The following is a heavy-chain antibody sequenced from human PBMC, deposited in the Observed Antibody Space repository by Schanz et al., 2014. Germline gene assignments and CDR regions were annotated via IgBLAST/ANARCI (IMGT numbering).Heavy chain of an antibody. V-gene: IGHV3-48*04. D-gene: IGHD5-12*01. CDR2: VSAASSSI. CDR1: GFSFGDYA. Sequence: EVQLVESGGGLVQPGGSLRLSCAASGFSFGDYAMNWVRQSPGKGLEWIAYVSAASSSIHYADSVKGRFTISRDNSENTLFLEMNSLRLEDTAVYYCARDDGGGYNQIDYWGQGALVTVSS. CDR3: ARDDGGGYNQIDY. J-gene: IGHJ4*02.